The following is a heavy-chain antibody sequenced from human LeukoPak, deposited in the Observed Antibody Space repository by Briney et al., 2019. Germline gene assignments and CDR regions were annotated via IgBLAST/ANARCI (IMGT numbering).Heavy chain of an antibody. J-gene: IGHJ4*02. Sequence: GGSLRLSCAASGFTFGSYGMHWVRQAPGEGLEWVAVISYDGSNTYYADSVKGRFTISRDNSKNMLYLQMNSLRAEDTAVYYCAKPYYYGSRSYMDYWGQGTLVTVSS. CDR3: AKPYYYGSRSYMDY. V-gene: IGHV3-30*18. CDR1: GFTFGSYG. D-gene: IGHD3-10*01. CDR2: ISYDGSNT.